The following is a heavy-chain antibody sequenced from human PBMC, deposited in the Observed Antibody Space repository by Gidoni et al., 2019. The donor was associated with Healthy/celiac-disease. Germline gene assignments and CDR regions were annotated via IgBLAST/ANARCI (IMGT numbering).Heavy chain of an antibody. Sequence: QVQLVQSGAEVKKPGASVKVSCKASGYTFTSYYMHWVRQAPGQGLEWMGITNPSGGSTSYAQKFQGRVTMTRDTSTSTVYMELSSLRSEDTAVYYCARVLPLMIRGQGELGIDDYWGQGTLVTVSS. CDR2: TNPSGGST. CDR3: ARVLPLMIRGQGELGIDDY. CDR1: GYTFTSYY. D-gene: IGHD3-10*01. V-gene: IGHV1-46*01. J-gene: IGHJ4*02.